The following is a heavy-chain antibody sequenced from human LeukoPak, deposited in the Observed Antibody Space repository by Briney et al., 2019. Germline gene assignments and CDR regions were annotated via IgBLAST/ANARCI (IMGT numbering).Heavy chain of an antibody. V-gene: IGHV1-3*01. J-gene: IGHJ4*02. D-gene: IGHD3-10*01. CDR2: INAGNGNT. CDR1: GYTFTSYA. Sequence: GASVKVSCKASGYTFTSYAMHWVRQAPGQRLEWMGWINAGNGNTKYSQKFQGRVTITRGTSASTAYMELSSLRSEDTAVYYCARGGTYYYGSGSAELEYWGQGTLVTVSS. CDR3: ARGGTYYYGSGSAELEY.